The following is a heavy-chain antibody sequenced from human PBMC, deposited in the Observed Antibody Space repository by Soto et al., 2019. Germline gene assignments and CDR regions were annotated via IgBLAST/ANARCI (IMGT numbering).Heavy chain of an antibody. D-gene: IGHD2-15*01. V-gene: IGHV1-3*01. CDR1: GYTFTSYA. CDR2: INAGNGNT. Sequence: PGASVKVSCKASGYTFTSYAMHWVHQAPGQRLEWMGWINAGNGNTKYSQKFQGRVTITRDTSASTAYMELSSLRSEDTAVYYCAREYCSGGSCSIFDYWGQGTLVTVS. CDR3: AREYCSGGSCSIFDY. J-gene: IGHJ4*02.